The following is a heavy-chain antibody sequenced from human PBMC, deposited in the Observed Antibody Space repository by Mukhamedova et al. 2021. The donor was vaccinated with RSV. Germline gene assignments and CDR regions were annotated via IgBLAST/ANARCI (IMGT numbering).Heavy chain of an antibody. Sequence: GMSWVRQAPGKGLEWVANIKQDGSEKYYVDSVKGRFTISRVNAKNSLYLQMNSLRAEDTAVYYCARDLAYYDSSGYYGFWGQGTLVT. V-gene: IGHV3-7*05. CDR1: G. CDR2: IKQDGSEK. CDR3: ARDLAYYDSSGYYGF. D-gene: IGHD3-22*01. J-gene: IGHJ4*02.